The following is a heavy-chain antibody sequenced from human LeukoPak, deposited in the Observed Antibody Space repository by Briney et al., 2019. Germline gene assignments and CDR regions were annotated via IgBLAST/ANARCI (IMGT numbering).Heavy chain of an antibody. CDR1: GGSISSYY. Sequence: SETLSLTCTVSGGSISSYYWSWIRQPPGKGLEWIGYIYTSGSTNYNPSLKSRVTISVDTSKNQFSLKLSSVTAADTAVYYCAGRTSTTVHQTSGVYYYYMDVWGKGTTVTVSS. V-gene: IGHV4-4*09. CDR3: AGRTSTTVHQTSGVYYYYMDV. CDR2: IYTSGST. J-gene: IGHJ6*03. D-gene: IGHD4-17*01.